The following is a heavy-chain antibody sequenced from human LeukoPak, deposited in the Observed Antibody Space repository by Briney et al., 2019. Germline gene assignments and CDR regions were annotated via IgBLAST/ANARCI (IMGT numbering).Heavy chain of an antibody. Sequence: GGSLRLSCAASGFIVSGKFMSWVRQAPGKGLEWVSIIHYDGKIRYAGSVGGRFTIYRDDSENTLFLQMNSLRVDDTAVYFCASGDGYLQPYWGQGTLVTVSS. J-gene: IGHJ4*02. CDR2: IHYDGKI. CDR3: ASGDGYLQPY. CDR1: GFIVSGKF. D-gene: IGHD2-21*01. V-gene: IGHV3-53*01.